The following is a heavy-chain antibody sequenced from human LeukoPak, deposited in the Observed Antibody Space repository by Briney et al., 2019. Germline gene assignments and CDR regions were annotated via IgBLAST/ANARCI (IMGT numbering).Heavy chain of an antibody. V-gene: IGHV3-11*01. CDR2: ISSSGSTI. CDR1: GFTFSDYY. J-gene: IGHJ4*02. Sequence: PGGSLRLPCAASGFTFSDYYMSWIRQAPGKGLEWVSYISSSGSTIYYADSVKGRFTISRDNAKNSLYLQVNSLRAEDTAVYYCARLGRGFTYYYDSSGYYETDYWGQGTLVTVSS. D-gene: IGHD3-22*01. CDR3: ARLGRGFTYYYDSSGYYETDY.